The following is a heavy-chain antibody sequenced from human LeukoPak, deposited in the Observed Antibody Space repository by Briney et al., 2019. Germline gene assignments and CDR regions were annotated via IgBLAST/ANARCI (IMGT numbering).Heavy chain of an antibody. V-gene: IGHV4-61*02. CDR2: IYTSGST. CDR3: AREGYGDFQNAFDI. Sequence: SETLSLTCTVSGNSISSGDNYWSWIRQPAGKGLEWIGRIYTSGSTNYNPSLKSRVTMSVDTSKNQFSLKLSSVTAADTAVYYCAREGYGDFQNAFDIWGQGTMVTVSS. D-gene: IGHD4-17*01. J-gene: IGHJ3*02. CDR1: GNSISSGDNY.